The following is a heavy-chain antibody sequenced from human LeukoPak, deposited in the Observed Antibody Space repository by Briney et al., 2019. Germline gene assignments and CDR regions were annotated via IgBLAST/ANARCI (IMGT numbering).Heavy chain of an antibody. CDR2: IYYNGNT. CDR1: GVSITNYY. J-gene: IGHJ4*02. V-gene: IGHV4-59*08. CDR3: TRQGSYFNY. D-gene: IGHD3-10*01. Sequence: SETLSLTCTVSGVSITNYYWSWIRQPPGKGLEWIGYIYYNGNTNYNPSLKSRVTISVDTSKNQFSLNLSSVTAADTAMYYCTRQGSYFNYWGQGTLVTVSS.